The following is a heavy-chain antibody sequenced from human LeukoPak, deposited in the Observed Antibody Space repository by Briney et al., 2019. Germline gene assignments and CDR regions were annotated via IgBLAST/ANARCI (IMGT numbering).Heavy chain of an antibody. CDR3: ARDFRANYGSGSYFSY. D-gene: IGHD3-10*01. V-gene: IGHV4-4*02. J-gene: IGHJ4*02. CDR1: GGSISSSNW. Sequence: SETLSLTCAVSGGSISSSNWWSWVRQPPRKGLEWIGEIYHSGSTNYNPSLKSRATISVDKSKNQFSLKLSSVTAADTAVYYCARDFRANYGSGSYFSYWGQGTLVTVSS. CDR2: IYHSGST.